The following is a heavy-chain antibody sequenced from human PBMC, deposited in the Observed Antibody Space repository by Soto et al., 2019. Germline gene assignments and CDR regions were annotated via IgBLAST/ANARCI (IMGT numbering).Heavy chain of an antibody. V-gene: IGHV3-48*02. CDR3: ARATYYYDSSGYYPPNGMDV. J-gene: IGHJ6*02. CDR2: ISSSSSTI. CDR1: GFTFSSYS. Sequence: GGFLRLSCAASGFTFSSYSMNWVRQAPGKGLEWVSYISSSSSTIYYADSVKGRFTISRDNAKNSLYLQMNSLRDEDTAVYYCARATYYYDSSGYYPPNGMDVWGQGTTVPVSS. D-gene: IGHD3-22*01.